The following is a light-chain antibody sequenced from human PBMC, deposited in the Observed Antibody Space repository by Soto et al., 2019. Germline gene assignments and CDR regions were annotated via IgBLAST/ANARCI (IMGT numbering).Light chain of an antibody. CDR1: QHVGSK. V-gene: IGKV3-15*01. CDR2: GAS. CDR3: QQYTSIT. J-gene: IGKJ5*01. Sequence: EIVMTQSPATLSVSPGERATLSCRASQHVGSKLAWYQQKPGPAPRLLIYGASTRATGIPARFNGSGSGTEFTITISTLQSEDFAVYFCQQYTSITFGQGTRLEIK.